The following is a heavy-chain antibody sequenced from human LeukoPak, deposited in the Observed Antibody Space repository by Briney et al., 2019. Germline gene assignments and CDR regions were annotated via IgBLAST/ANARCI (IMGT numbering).Heavy chain of an antibody. V-gene: IGHV2-70*11. CDR3: ARTAVAGTLDY. J-gene: IGHJ4*02. CDR1: GFSLSTSGMC. CDR2: IDWDNDK. D-gene: IGHD6-19*01. Sequence: ESGPSLVKPTQTLTLTCTFSGFSLSTSGMCVSLVRQPPSNALEWLARIDWDNDKYYSTSLKTRLTISKDTSKNQVVLTMTNMDPVDTATYYCARTAVAGTLDYWGQGTLVTVSS.